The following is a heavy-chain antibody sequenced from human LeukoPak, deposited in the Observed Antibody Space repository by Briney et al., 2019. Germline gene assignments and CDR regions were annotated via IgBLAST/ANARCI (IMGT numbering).Heavy chain of an antibody. V-gene: IGHV3-23*01. CDR1: GFTFSSYV. CDR3: AKSHSVEQRGYFDY. Sequence: GGSLRLSCAASGFTFSSYVMSWVCQAPGKGLEWVSVITGNGGSTYYADSVKGRFTISRDNSKNTLYLQMNSLRAEDMAVYYCAKSHSVEQRGYFDYWGQGTLVTVSS. J-gene: IGHJ4*02. D-gene: IGHD1/OR15-1a*01. CDR2: ITGNGGST.